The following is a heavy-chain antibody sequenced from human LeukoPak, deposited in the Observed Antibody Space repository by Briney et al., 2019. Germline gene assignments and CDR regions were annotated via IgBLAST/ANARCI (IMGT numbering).Heavy chain of an antibody. D-gene: IGHD3-10*01. Sequence: KTGGSLRLSCAASGFTFSIYAMSWVRQAPGKGLEWVSSISTSSIYIYYADSLKGRFTISRDNAKNSLYLQMSSLRAEDTAMYYCARSLWFGDSNLDYWGQGTLVTVSS. J-gene: IGHJ4*02. CDR2: ISTSSIYI. CDR1: GFTFSIYA. V-gene: IGHV3-21*01. CDR3: ARSLWFGDSNLDY.